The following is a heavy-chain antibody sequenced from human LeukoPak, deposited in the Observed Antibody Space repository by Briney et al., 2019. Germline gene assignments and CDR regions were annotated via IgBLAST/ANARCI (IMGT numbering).Heavy chain of an antibody. D-gene: IGHD2-2*01. V-gene: IGHV3-23*01. CDR2: ISGSGDSA. CDR3: AKDRYCSSTRCYGDFDY. Sequence: GGSLRLSCEASGFTFSSYAMSWVRQAPGKELEWVSVISGSGDSAFYADSVKGQFTISRDNSKNTLYLQMNSLRAEDTAVYYCAKDRYCSSTRCYGDFDYWGQGTLVTVSS. J-gene: IGHJ4*02. CDR1: GFTFSSYA.